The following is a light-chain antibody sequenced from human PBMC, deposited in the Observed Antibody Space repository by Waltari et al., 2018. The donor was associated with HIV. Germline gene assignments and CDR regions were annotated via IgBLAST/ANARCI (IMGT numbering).Light chain of an antibody. CDR2: WAS. Sequence: DIVMTQSPGSLAVSLGERATIKCKSSQSVLHRSNNKNYLAWYQQKAGQPPKMIINWASTRESGVPDRFSGSVSGTDFTLTISSLQAEDVALYYCQQYYSAPLSFGGGTKVEIK. CDR1: QSVLHRSNNKNY. V-gene: IGKV4-1*01. J-gene: IGKJ4*01. CDR3: QQYYSAPLS.